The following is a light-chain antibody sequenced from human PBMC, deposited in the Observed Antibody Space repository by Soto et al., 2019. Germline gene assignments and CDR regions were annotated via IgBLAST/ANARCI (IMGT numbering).Light chain of an antibody. CDR2: AAS. Sequence: DIQMTQSPSSLPASVGDRVTITCRASQGITNYLNWYQQKSGQVPRLLIYAASTLEGGVPSRFSGSGSETDFTLSITGLQPEDFATYYCQQGHTFPWTFGQGTKVDIK. CDR3: QQGHTFPWT. J-gene: IGKJ1*01. CDR1: QGITNY. V-gene: IGKV1-39*01.